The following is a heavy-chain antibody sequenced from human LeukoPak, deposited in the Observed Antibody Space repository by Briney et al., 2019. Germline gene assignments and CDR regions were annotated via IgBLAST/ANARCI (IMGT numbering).Heavy chain of an antibody. V-gene: IGHV3-7*01. D-gene: IGHD3-10*01. J-gene: IGHJ4*02. CDR2: IKEDGREK. Sequence: GGMLRLSCAGSRFTFSNNWRSWVGQAQGKGLEGVTNIKEDGREKDYVDYVKGRFTISRDNAKNSLYLQMNSLTAEDTAVYYCARLRFDIGSDYWGQGTLVTVSS. CDR3: ARLRFDIGSDY. CDR1: RFTFSNNW.